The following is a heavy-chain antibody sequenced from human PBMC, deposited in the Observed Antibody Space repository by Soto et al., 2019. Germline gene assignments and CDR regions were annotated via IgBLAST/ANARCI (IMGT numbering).Heavy chain of an antibody. J-gene: IGHJ4*02. CDR3: ARWSYLDY. Sequence: GGSLRLSCAASGFSFGSYALSWVRQAPGKGLEWVSTISGSDGKTFYADSVKGRFSISRDTSQSTLYLQVNGLRADDTAMYYCARWSYLDYWGQGTRVTVSS. V-gene: IGHV3-23*01. D-gene: IGHD3-3*01. CDR1: GFSFGSYA. CDR2: ISGSDGKT.